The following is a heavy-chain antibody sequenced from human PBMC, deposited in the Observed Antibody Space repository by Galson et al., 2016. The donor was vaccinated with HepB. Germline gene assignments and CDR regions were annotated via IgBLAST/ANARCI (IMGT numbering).Heavy chain of an antibody. CDR1: GCTFSSFA. Sequence: SVKASCKASGCTFSSFAIRWVRQAPGQGLEWVGGIIPIFGTTNYAQKFQGRVTITADDATTTAYMELNRLRTEDTAVYYCARYRVDIVTGYLKSEAFEIWGQGTMVTVSS. D-gene: IGHD3-9*01. CDR2: IIPIFGTT. CDR3: ARYRVDIVTGYLKSEAFEI. V-gene: IGHV1-69*13. J-gene: IGHJ3*02.